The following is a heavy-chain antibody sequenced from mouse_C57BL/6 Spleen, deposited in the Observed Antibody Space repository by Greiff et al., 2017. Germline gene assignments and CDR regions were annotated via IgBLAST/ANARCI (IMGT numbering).Heavy chain of an antibody. Sequence: QVQLQQSGAELVRPGASVTLSCKASGYTFTDYEMHWVKQTPVHGLEWIGAIDPETGGTAYNQKFKGKAILTADKSSSTAYMELRSLTSEDSAVYYCTSYYGSSYPFDYWGQGTTLTVSS. CDR3: TSYYGSSYPFDY. CDR1: GYTFTDYE. V-gene: IGHV1-15*01. D-gene: IGHD1-1*01. CDR2: IDPETGGT. J-gene: IGHJ2*01.